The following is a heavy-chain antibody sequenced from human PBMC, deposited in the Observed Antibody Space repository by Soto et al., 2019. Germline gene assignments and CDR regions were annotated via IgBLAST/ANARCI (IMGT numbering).Heavy chain of an antibody. Sequence: QVQLVESGGGVVQPGRSLRLSCAASGFTFSSYAMHWVRQAPGKGLEWVTVISYDGSNKYYADSVKGRFTISRDNSKNTLYLQMNSLRAEDTAVYYCARDVAAAGSYYYYAIDVWRQGTTVTVSS. D-gene: IGHD6-13*01. V-gene: IGHV3-30-3*01. J-gene: IGHJ6*02. CDR2: ISYDGSNK. CDR3: ARDVAAAGSYYYYAIDV. CDR1: GFTFSSYA.